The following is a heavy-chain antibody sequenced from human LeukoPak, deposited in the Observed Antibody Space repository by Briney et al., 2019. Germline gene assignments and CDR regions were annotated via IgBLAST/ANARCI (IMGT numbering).Heavy chain of an antibody. D-gene: IGHD3-10*01. CDR1: GFTFSSYW. J-gene: IGHJ4*02. CDR3: ARDLRGSRLLWFGELSTFDY. Sequence: GGSLRISCAASGFTFSSYWMSWVRQAPGKGLEWVANIKQDGSEKYYVDSVKGRFTISRDNAKNSLYLQMNSLRAEDTAVYYCARDLRGSRLLWFGELSTFDYWGQGTLVTVSS. CDR2: IKQDGSEK. V-gene: IGHV3-7*01.